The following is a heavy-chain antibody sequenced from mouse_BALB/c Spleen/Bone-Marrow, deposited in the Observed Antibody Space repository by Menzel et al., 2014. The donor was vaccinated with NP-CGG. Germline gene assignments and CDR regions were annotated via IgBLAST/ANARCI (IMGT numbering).Heavy chain of an antibody. CDR1: GFTFSDFY. CDR3: ARDVGYGNYFVY. CDR2: SRNRAKYYTT. V-gene: IGHV7-1*02. Sequence: DVQLVESGGDLVQPGDSLRLSCATSGFTFSDFYMEWVRQPPGKRLEWIATSRNRAKYYTTEYSASVKGRFIVSRDTSQSVLYLQMNALRAEDTAIYYCARDVGYGNYFVYWGQGTLVTVSA. D-gene: IGHD2-10*02. J-gene: IGHJ3*01.